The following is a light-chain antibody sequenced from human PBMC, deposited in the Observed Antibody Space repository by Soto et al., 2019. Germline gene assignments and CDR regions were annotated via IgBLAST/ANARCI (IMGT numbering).Light chain of an antibody. CDR3: SSYAGNNNLL. V-gene: IGLV2-8*01. CDR1: SSDVGKYKF. Sequence: QSALTQPPSASGSPGQSVTISCTGTSSDVGKYKFVSWYQQHPGKAPKVIIYEVNNRPSGVPDRFSGSKSANTASLTVSELRAEDEADYYCSSYAGNNNLLFGGGTKLTVL. CDR2: EVN. J-gene: IGLJ3*02.